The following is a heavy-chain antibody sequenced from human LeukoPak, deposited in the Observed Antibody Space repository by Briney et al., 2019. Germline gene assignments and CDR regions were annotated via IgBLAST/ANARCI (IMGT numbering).Heavy chain of an antibody. J-gene: IGHJ4*02. CDR3: AREGPYGDYDFDY. CDR1: GFTFSSYS. V-gene: IGHV3-21*01. Sequence: GGSLRLSCAASGFTFSSYSMNWVRQAPGKGLEWVSSISSSSYIYYADSVKGRFTISRDNAKNSLYLQMNSLRAEDTAVYYCAREGPYGDYDFDYWGQGTLVTVSS. D-gene: IGHD4-17*01. CDR2: ISSSSYI.